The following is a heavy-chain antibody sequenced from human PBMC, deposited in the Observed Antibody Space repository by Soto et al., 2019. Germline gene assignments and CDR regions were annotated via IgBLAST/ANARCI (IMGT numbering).Heavy chain of an antibody. CDR1: GGAISSGDYY. CDR2: IYSSGVT. J-gene: IGHJ3*01. Sequence: TLSLTCTVSGGAISSGDYYWSWIRQPPGKGLEWIGYIYSSGVTYYNPSLKSRITISVDTSKNQFSLKLTSVTAADTAVYYCARVPDGFDVWGQGTMVTVSS. CDR3: ARVPDGFDV. V-gene: IGHV4-30-4*01.